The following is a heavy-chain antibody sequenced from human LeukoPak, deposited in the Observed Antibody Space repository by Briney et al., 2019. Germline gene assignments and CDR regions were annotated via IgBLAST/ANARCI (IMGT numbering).Heavy chain of an antibody. V-gene: IGHV3-23*01. Sequence: PGGSLTLSCAASGFTFSSYSMNWVRQAPGRGLEWVSAISDAGGYTYYADSVTGRFTVSRDNSKNTLYLQMNSLRAEDTALYYCAREGLERIFHFDYWGQGTLVTVSS. J-gene: IGHJ4*02. CDR1: GFTFSSYS. D-gene: IGHD1-1*01. CDR3: AREGLERIFHFDY. CDR2: ISDAGGYT.